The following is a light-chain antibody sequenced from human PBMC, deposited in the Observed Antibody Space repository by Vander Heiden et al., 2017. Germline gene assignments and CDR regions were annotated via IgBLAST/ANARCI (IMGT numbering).Light chain of an antibody. CDR3: QQYDNNRGSLT. Sequence: DIQMTQSPSSLSASVGGRVTIPLQASQDISNYLNWYQQKPGRDPQLLIYDASNLETGVTSRFSGSGCGTDFTFTIISRQQEDIAAFYCQQYDNNRGSLTFGGGNKVEIK. CDR1: QDISNY. J-gene: IGKJ4*01. V-gene: IGKV1-33*01. CDR2: DAS.